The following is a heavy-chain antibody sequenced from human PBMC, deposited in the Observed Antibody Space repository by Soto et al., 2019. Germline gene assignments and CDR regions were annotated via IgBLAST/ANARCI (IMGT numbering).Heavy chain of an antibody. V-gene: IGHV1-69*01. CDR3: AKSAPMDAGDKYYYDF. D-gene: IGHD4-17*01. Sequence: QVQLVHSGTEVKKTGSSVKVSCKASGGTFSTFGISWVRQAPGQGLEWMGGIIPFFGTARYSQKFEDRITITADESTNTVYMDLSSLTSEDTAIYYCAKSAPMDAGDKYYYDFWGQGALVNVSS. CDR1: GGTFSTFG. J-gene: IGHJ4*02. CDR2: IIPFFGTA.